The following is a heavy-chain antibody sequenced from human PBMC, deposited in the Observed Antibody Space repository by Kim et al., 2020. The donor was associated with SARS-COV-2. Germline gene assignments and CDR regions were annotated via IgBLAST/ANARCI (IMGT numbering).Heavy chain of an antibody. D-gene: IGHD6-25*01. CDR2: IWYDGSNK. CDR3: ARTGIAANYYYYGMDG. V-gene: IGHV3-33*08. J-gene: IGHJ6*02. CDR1: GFTFSSYG. Sequence: GGSLRLSCAASGFTFSSYGTHWVRQAPGKGLEWVAVIWYDGSNKYYADSVKGRFTISRDNSKNTLYLQMNSLRAEDTAVYYCARTGIAANYYYYGMDGWGQGTTVTVSS.